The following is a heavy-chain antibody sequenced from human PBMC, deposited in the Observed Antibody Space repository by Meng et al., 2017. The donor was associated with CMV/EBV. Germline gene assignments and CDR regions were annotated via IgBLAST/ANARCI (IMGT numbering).Heavy chain of an antibody. CDR3: AREVRDSSSWGYGMDV. V-gene: IGHV1-2*02. D-gene: IGHD6-13*01. CDR2: INPNSGVT. J-gene: IGHJ6*02. Sequence: ASVKVSCKASGYTFTGYYMLWVRQAPGQGLEWMGWINPNSGVTNYAQKFQGRVTMTRDTSISTVYMELRSLRSDDTAVYYCAREVRDSSSWGYGMDVWGQGTTVTVSS. CDR1: GYTFTGYY.